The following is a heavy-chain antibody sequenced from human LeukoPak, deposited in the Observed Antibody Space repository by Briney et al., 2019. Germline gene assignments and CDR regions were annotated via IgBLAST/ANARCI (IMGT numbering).Heavy chain of an antibody. J-gene: IGHJ4*02. CDR3: AKEPSTIGDY. V-gene: IGHV3-43*02. Sequence: SGGSLRLSCAASGFTFDDYAMHWVRQAPGKGLEWVSLISGDGGSTNYADSVKGRFTISRDNSKNSLYLQMNSLKTEGTALYYCAKEPSTIGDYWGQGTLVTVSS. CDR1: GFTFDDYA. D-gene: IGHD3-3*01. CDR2: ISGDGGST.